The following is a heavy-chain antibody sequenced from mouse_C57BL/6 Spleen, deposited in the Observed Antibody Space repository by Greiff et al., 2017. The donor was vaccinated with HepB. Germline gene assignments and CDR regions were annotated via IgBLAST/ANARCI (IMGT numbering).Heavy chain of an antibody. CDR3: ARRGLRRTFYFDY. D-gene: IGHD2-2*01. V-gene: IGHV1-18*01. Sequence: VQLQQSGPELVKPGASVKIPCKASGYTFTDYNMDWVKQSHGKSLEWIGDINPNNGGTIYNQKFKGKATLTVDKSSSTAYMELRSLTSEDTAVYYCARRGLRRTFYFDYWGQGTTLTVSS. CDR1: GYTFTDYN. CDR2: INPNNGGT. J-gene: IGHJ2*01.